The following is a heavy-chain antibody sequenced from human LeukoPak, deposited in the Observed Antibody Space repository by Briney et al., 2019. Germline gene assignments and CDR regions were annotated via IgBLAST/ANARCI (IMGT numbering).Heavy chain of an antibody. CDR2: IKEDGSQK. V-gene: IGHV3-7*03. Sequence: GESLRLSCAASGFTFSNYWMNWVRQAPGKGLEWVATIKEDGSQKYYVDSVGGRFTISRDNARNSLYLQLNSLRVEDTAVYYCARYFTKVTETLRLDYWGQGNLVTVTS. D-gene: IGHD2-21*02. J-gene: IGHJ4*02. CDR1: GFTFSNYW. CDR3: ARYFTKVTETLRLDY.